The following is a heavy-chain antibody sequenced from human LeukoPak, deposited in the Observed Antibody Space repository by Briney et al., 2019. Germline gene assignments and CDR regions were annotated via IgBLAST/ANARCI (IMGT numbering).Heavy chain of an antibody. J-gene: IGHJ4*02. CDR3: ARDHDY. V-gene: IGHV4-59*01. CDR1: GGSIGSYY. Sequence: SETLSLTCTVSGGSIGSYYWSWIRQPPGKGLEWIGYIYYSGSTNYNPSLKSRVTISVDTSKNQFSLKLSSVTAADTAMYYCARDHDYWGQGTLVTVSS. CDR2: IYYSGST.